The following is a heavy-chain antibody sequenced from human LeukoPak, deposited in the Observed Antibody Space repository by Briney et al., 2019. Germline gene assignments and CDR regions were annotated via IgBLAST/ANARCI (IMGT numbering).Heavy chain of an antibody. CDR3: ARATYYGSGSYYGRYYYGMDV. CDR1: GGSISSGGYY. Sequence: SQTLSLTRTVSGGSISSGGYYWSWNRQHPGKGLEWIGYIYYSSSTYYNPSLKRRVTISVDTSKNQFSLKLSSVTAADTAVYYCARATYYGSGSYYGRYYYGMDVWGQGTTVTVSS. D-gene: IGHD3-10*01. V-gene: IGHV4-31*03. CDR2: IYYSSST. J-gene: IGHJ6*02.